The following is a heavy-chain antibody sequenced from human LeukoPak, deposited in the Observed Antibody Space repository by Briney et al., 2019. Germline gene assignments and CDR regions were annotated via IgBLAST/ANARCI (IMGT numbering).Heavy chain of an antibody. CDR3: ARGPQKIYCDTTTWLTDF. V-gene: IGHV1-2*02. D-gene: IGHD2-2*01. CDR2: ISPNTGGT. Sequence: ASVKLSPKASGYTLTAYYIHWVRQAPRQGLEWMGWISPNTGGTNYAKKFKGRVTMTRDTSISTAYMELSRLRSDDTAVFYCARGPQKIYCDTTTWLTDFWGQGTLVTVSS. J-gene: IGHJ4*02. CDR1: GYTLTAYY.